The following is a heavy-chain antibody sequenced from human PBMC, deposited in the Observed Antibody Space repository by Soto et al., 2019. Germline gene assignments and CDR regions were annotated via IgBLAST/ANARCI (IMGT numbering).Heavy chain of an antibody. V-gene: IGHV3-21*01. CDR1: GFTFSSYS. Sequence: EVQLVESGGGLVKPGGSLRLSCAASGFTFSSYSMNWVRQAPGKGLEWVSSISSSSSYIYYADSVKGRFTISRDNAKNSLYLQMNSLRVEDTAVYYCASDIWFGELLFATRLGWGQGTLVTVSS. CDR3: ASDIWFGELLFATRLG. D-gene: IGHD3-10*01. J-gene: IGHJ4*02. CDR2: ISSSSSYI.